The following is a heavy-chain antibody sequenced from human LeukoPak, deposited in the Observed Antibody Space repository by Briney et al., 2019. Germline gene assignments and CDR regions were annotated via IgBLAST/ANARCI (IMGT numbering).Heavy chain of an antibody. CDR3: ARQGSSVTNLNWFDP. Sequence: SETLSLTCTVSGGSISSSSYYWGWIRQPPGRGLEWIGSIYHSGNPYYNPSLNSRVTISVDTSKNLFSLKVSSVTAADTALYYCARQGSSVTNLNWFDPWGQGTLVTVSS. J-gene: IGHJ5*02. D-gene: IGHD2-21*02. V-gene: IGHV4-39*01. CDR1: GGSISSSSYY. CDR2: IYHSGNP.